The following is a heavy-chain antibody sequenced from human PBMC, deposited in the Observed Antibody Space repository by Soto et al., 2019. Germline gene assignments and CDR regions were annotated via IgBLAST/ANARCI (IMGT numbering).Heavy chain of an antibody. V-gene: IGHV4-39*01. CDR2: IFYSEIP. D-gene: IGHD3-3*01. CDR1: GGSISSSSYF. Sequence: SETLSLTCTVSGGSISSSSYFWGWIRQPPGKGLEWIGSIFYSEIPYKNPSLKGRVTIFVDTSKNQFSLKLSSVTAADTAVYYCARHATIFGVVSHFDFWGQGTLVTVSS. CDR3: ARHATIFGVVSHFDF. J-gene: IGHJ4*02.